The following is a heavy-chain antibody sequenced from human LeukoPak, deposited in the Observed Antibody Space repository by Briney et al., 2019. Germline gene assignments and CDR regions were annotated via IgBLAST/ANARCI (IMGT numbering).Heavy chain of an antibody. V-gene: IGHV4-59*08. J-gene: IGHJ4*02. D-gene: IGHD5-12*01. Sequence: PSETLSLTCTVSGGSICSYYWSWIRQPPGKGLEWIGYIYYSGSTNYNPSLKSRVTISVDTSKNQFSLKLSSVTAADTAVYYCARLPGPVATLDYWGQGTLVTVSS. CDR2: IYYSGST. CDR1: GGSICSYY. CDR3: ARLPGPVATLDY.